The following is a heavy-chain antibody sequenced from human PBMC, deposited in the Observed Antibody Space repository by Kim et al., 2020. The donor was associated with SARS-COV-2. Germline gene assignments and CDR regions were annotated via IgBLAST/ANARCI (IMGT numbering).Heavy chain of an antibody. V-gene: IGHV3-20*01. CDR2: INWNGGTT. D-gene: IGHD4-17*01. Sequence: GGSLRLSCAASGFSFDDYGMSWVRQVPGKGLEWVSGINWNGGTTDYAEFVKGRFTISRDNAKNSLYLQMNSLRAEDTALYHCAREGPSTVTLYYYYGMDVWGQGTTVTVSS. CDR3: AREGPSTVTLYYYYGMDV. CDR1: GFSFDDYG. J-gene: IGHJ6*02.